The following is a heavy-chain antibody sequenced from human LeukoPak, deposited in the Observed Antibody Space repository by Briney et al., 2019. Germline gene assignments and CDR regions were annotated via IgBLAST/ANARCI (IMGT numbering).Heavy chain of an antibody. J-gene: IGHJ6*02. V-gene: IGHV3-30*04. CDR3: ARSVYSNSTYYYYGMDV. D-gene: IGHD4-11*01. Sequence: PGGSLRLSCAASGLTFSSYAMHWVRQAPGKGLEWVAVISYDGSNKYYADSVKGRFTISRDNSKNTLYLQMNSLRAEDTAVYYCARSVYSNSTYYYYGMDVWGQGTTVTVSS. CDR1: GLTFSSYA. CDR2: ISYDGSNK.